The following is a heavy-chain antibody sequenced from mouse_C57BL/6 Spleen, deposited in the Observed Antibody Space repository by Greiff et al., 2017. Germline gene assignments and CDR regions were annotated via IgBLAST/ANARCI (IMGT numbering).Heavy chain of an antibody. Sequence: VQLQQSGAELVRPGASVTLSCKASGYTFTDYEMHWVKQTPVHGLEWIGAIDPETGGTAYNQKFKGKAILTADKSSSTAYMELRSLTSEDSAVYYCTRSQTAQATWIDYWGQGTTLTVSS. V-gene: IGHV1-15*01. D-gene: IGHD3-2*02. CDR2: IDPETGGT. CDR3: TRSQTAQATWIDY. J-gene: IGHJ2*01. CDR1: GYTFTDYE.